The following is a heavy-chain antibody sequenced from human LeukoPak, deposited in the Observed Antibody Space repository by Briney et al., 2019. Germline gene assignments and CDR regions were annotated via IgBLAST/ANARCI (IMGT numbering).Heavy chain of an antibody. D-gene: IGHD2-15*01. CDR1: GFTFSSYW. CDR2: IKQGGSEK. CDR3: ARDDNCSGGSCYSWYYYYYGMDV. Sequence: GGSLRLSCAASGFTFSSYWMSWVRQAPGKGLEWVANIKQGGSEKYYVDSVKGRFTISRDNAKNSLYLQMNSLRAEDTAVYYCARDDNCSGGSCYSWYYYYYGMDVRGQGTTVTVSS. J-gene: IGHJ6*02. V-gene: IGHV3-7*01.